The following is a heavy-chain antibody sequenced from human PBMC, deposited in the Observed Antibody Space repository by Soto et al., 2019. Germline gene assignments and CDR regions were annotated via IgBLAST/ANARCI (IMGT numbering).Heavy chain of an antibody. CDR2: ISSSGSTI. V-gene: IGHV3-11*01. Sequence: VGSLRLSCAASGFTFSDYYMSWIRQAPGKGLEWVSYISSSGSTIYYADSVKGRFTISRDNAKNSLYLQMNSLRAEDTAVYYCARDWVSIAARPDYYYGMDVWGQGTTVTVSS. J-gene: IGHJ6*02. D-gene: IGHD6-6*01. CDR1: GFTFSDYY. CDR3: ARDWVSIAARPDYYYGMDV.